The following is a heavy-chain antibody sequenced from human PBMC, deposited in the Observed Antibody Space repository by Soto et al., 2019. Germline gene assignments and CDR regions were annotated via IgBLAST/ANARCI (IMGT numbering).Heavy chain of an antibody. Sequence: PSETLSLTCTVSGGSVSSGSYYWSWIRQPPGKGLEWIGYIYYSGGTNYNPSLKSRVTISVDTSKNQFSLKLSSVTAADTAVYYCARVLAGNYYYYGMDVWGQGXTVTVYS. D-gene: IGHD6-13*01. J-gene: IGHJ6*02. CDR2: IYYSGGT. CDR3: ARVLAGNYYYYGMDV. V-gene: IGHV4-61*01. CDR1: GGSVSSGSYY.